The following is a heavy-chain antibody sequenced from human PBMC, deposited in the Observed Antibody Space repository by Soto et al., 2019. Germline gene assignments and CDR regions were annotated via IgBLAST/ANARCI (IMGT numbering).Heavy chain of an antibody. D-gene: IGHD1-26*01. V-gene: IGHV1-18*01. Sequence: QVQLGQSGAEVKKPGASVMVSCKTSGYIFTSYGVSWVRQAPGQGLEWMGWITAYNGNTNYAQKFQGRVTMITDTSTTTAYMELKSLRSDDTAVYYCARGGVGATSGWFDPWGQGTLVTVSS. CDR1: GYIFTSYG. CDR2: ITAYNGNT. CDR3: ARGGVGATSGWFDP. J-gene: IGHJ5*02.